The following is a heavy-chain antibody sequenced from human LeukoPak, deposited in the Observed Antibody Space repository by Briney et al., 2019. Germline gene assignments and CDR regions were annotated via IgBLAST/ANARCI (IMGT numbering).Heavy chain of an antibody. D-gene: IGHD6-13*01. CDR2: IYSGGST. V-gene: IGHV3-53*05. Sequence: GGSLRLSCAASGFTVSSNYMSWVRQAPGKGLEWVSVIYSGGSTYYADSVKGRFTISRDNSKNTLYLQMNSLRAEDTAVYYCARGRRIAAAGSGSDAFDIWGQGTMVTVSS. CDR3: ARGRRIAAAGSGSDAFDI. CDR1: GFTVSSNY. J-gene: IGHJ3*02.